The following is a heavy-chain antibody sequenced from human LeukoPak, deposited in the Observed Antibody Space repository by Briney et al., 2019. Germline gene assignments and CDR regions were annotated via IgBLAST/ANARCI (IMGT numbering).Heavy chain of an antibody. CDR1: GYTFTGYY. Sequence: ASVKVSCKASGYTFTGYYMHWVRQAPGQGLEWMGIINPSGGSTSYAQKFQGRVTMTRDTSTSTVYMELSSLRSEDTAVYYCASPSPTTYDFWSGYYRSRFDYWGQGTLVTVSS. CDR2: INPSGGST. D-gene: IGHD3-3*01. CDR3: ASPSPTTYDFWSGYYRSRFDY. J-gene: IGHJ4*02. V-gene: IGHV1-46*01.